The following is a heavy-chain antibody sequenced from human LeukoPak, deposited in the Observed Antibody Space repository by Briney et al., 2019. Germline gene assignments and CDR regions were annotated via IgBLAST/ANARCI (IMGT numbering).Heavy chain of an antibody. CDR1: GGSISSYY. CDR3: ARDSSGRYYGSGSYILSL. V-gene: IGHV4-59*01. D-gene: IGHD3-10*01. Sequence: SETLSLTCTVSGGSISSYYWSWIRQPPGKGLEWIGYIYYSGSTNYNPSLKSRVTISVDTSKNQFSLKLSSVTAADTAVYYCARDSSGRYYGSGSYILSLWGQGTLVTVSS. J-gene: IGHJ4*02. CDR2: IYYSGST.